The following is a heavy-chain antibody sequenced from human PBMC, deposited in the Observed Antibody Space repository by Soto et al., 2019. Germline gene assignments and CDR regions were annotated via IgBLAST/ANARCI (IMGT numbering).Heavy chain of an antibody. D-gene: IGHD6-13*01. Sequence: GGSLRLSCAASGFTFSSYSMNWVRQAPGKGLEWVSSISSSSSYIYYADSVKGRFTISRDNAKNSLYLQMNSLRAEDTAVYYCARVLRLAAAGTDYYYYGMDVWGQGTTVTVSS. J-gene: IGHJ6*02. CDR1: GFTFSSYS. CDR3: ARVLRLAAAGTDYYYYGMDV. V-gene: IGHV3-21*01. CDR2: ISSSSSYI.